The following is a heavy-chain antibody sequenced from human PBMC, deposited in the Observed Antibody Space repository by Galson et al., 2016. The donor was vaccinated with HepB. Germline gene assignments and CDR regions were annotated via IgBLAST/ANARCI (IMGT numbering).Heavy chain of an antibody. CDR1: GDTFTNYA. Sequence: SVKVSCKASGDTFTNYAVNWVRQAPGQGLEWMGWINTNTGRPTYAQAFTGRFAFSLDPSVSTAYLQITSLKTDDTAVYYCARGRGSNLYINWYFDLWGRGTLVTVSS. CDR3: ARGRGSNLYINWYFDL. J-gene: IGHJ2*01. D-gene: IGHD6-13*01. V-gene: IGHV7-4-1*02. CDR2: INTNTGRP.